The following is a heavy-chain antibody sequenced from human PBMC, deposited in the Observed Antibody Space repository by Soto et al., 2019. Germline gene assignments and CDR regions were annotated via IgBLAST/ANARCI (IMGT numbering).Heavy chain of an antibody. CDR2: ISGSGGST. CDR3: AKGLRPGYYEVLSDFDY. Sequence: GGSLRLSCAASGFTFSSYAMSWVRQAPGKGLEWVSAISGSGGSTYYADSVKGRFTISRDNSKNTLYLQMNSLRAEDTAVYYCAKGLRPGYYEVLSDFDYWGQGTLVTVSS. CDR1: GFTFSSYA. V-gene: IGHV3-23*01. D-gene: IGHD3-3*01. J-gene: IGHJ4*02.